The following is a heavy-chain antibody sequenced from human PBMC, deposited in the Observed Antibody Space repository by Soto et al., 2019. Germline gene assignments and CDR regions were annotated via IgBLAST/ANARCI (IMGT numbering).Heavy chain of an antibody. D-gene: IGHD3-22*01. V-gene: IGHV3-48*02. CDR1: GFSFSNYA. Sequence: EVQLVESGGGMVQPGGSRRVSCAASGFSFSNYAMNWVRQAPGKGLEWVSYISIGSGSIFYADSVKGRFTISRDDAKNSLYMQMNTLRDEDTAVYYFVRDDRWAFDFWGQGTMVTVSS. J-gene: IGHJ3*01. CDR3: VRDDRWAFDF. CDR2: ISIGSGSI.